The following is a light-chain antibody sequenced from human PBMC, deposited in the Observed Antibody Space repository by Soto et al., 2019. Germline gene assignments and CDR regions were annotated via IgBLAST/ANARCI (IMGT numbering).Light chain of an antibody. CDR3: QQRSNWPQIT. CDR1: QSVSSY. J-gene: IGKJ5*01. V-gene: IGKV3-11*01. Sequence: EIVLTQSPATLSLSPGERATLSCRASQSVSSYLAWYQQKPGQAPRLLIYDASNRATGIPARFSGSGSGTDFTLTICSLEPEDFAVYYCQQRSNWPQITFGQGKRLEI. CDR2: DAS.